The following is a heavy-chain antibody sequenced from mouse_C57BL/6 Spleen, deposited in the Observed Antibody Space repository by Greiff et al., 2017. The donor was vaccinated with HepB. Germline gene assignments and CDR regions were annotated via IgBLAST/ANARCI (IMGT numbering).Heavy chain of an antibody. V-gene: IGHV1-61*01. CDR2: IYPSDSET. J-gene: IGHJ2*01. CDR1: GYTFTSYW. Sequence: QVQLQQPGAELVRPGSSVKLSCKASGYTFTSYWMDWVKQRPGQGLEWIGNIYPSDSETHYNQKFKDKATLTVDKSSSTAYMQLSSLTSEDSAVYYCARGGSSGYDFDYWGQGTTLTVSS. D-gene: IGHD3-2*02. CDR3: ARGGSSGYDFDY.